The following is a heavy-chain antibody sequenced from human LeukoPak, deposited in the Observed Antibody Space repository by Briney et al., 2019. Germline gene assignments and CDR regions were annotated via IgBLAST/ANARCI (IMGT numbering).Heavy chain of an antibody. D-gene: IGHD2/OR15-2a*01. CDR2: IFPHDSST. Sequence: GESLKISCQGSGYSFLDYWIGWVRQMPGKGPELMGFIFPHDSSTEYSPSFQGQVTLSVDKSTSTAFVQWSSLKASDTAIYYCARYGIRGCNSVGFYTSFFYYGMDVWGQGTTVTVSS. CDR1: GYSFLDYW. J-gene: IGHJ6*02. CDR3: ARYGIRGCNSVGFYTSFFYYGMDV. V-gene: IGHV5-51*01.